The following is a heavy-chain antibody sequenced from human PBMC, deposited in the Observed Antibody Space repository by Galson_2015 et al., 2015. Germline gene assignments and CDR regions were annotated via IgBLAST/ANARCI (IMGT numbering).Heavy chain of an antibody. CDR3: ARVFDRDSSGYWAFDY. CDR2: IIPIFGTA. CDR1: GGTFSSYA. V-gene: IGHV1-69*13. Sequence: SVKVSCKASGGTFSSYAISWVRQAPGQGLEWMGGIIPIFGTANYAQKFQGRVTITADESTSTAYMELSSLRSEDTAVYYCARVFDRDSSGYWAFDYWGQGTLVTVSS. J-gene: IGHJ4*02. D-gene: IGHD3-22*01.